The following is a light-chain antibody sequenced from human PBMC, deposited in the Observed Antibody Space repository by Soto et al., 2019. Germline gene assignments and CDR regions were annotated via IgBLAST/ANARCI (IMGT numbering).Light chain of an antibody. Sequence: QSVFTQPPSVSAAPGQTVPISCSGSSSNIGNNYVSWYQQLPGTAPKLLIYDNNKRPSGIPDRFSGSKSGTSATLGITGLQTGDEADYYCGTWDSSLSAVVFGGGTQLTVL. CDR1: SSNIGNNY. CDR3: GTWDSSLSAVV. CDR2: DNN. J-gene: IGLJ2*01. V-gene: IGLV1-51*01.